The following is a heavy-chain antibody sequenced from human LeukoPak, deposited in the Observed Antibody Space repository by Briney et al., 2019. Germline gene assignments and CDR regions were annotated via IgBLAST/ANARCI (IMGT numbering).Heavy chain of an antibody. D-gene: IGHD3-9*01. V-gene: IGHV3-33*01. CDR2: IWYDGSNK. Sequence: GGSLRLSCAASGFTLSSYGMHWVRQAPGKGLEWVAVIWYDGSNKYYADSVKGRFTISRDNSKNTLYLQMNSLRAEDTAVYYCARVLRYFDWLPYFDYWGQGTLVTVSS. CDR1: GFTLSSYG. J-gene: IGHJ4*02. CDR3: ARVLRYFDWLPYFDY.